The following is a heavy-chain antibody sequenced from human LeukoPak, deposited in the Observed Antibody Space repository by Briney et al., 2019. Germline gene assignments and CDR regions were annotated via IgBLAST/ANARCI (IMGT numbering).Heavy chain of an antibody. CDR2: IYYSGNT. Sequence: SETLSLTCTVSVGSIIGYYWSWIRQPPGKGLEWIGYIYYSGNTNYSPSLKSRVTISVDTSKNQLSLKLRSVAAADTAVYYCARAGVAAAGPDYWGQGTLVTVSS. CDR3: ARAGVAAAGPDY. V-gene: IGHV4-59*01. J-gene: IGHJ4*02. CDR1: VGSIIGYY. D-gene: IGHD6-13*01.